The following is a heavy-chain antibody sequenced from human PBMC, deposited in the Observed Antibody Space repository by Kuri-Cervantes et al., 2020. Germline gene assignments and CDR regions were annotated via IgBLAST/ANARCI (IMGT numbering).Heavy chain of an antibody. CDR1: GFIFSSYW. D-gene: IGHD5-12*01. J-gene: IGHJ4*02. V-gene: IGHV3-7*03. Sequence: GESLKISCAASGFIFSSYWMSWVRQAPGKGLEWVANINQDGSETYYVDSLKGRFTISRDNSKNTLYLQMNSLRAEDTAVYYRAKEDIVATIWYFDYWGQGTLVTVSS. CDR2: INQDGSET. CDR3: AKEDIVATIWYFDY.